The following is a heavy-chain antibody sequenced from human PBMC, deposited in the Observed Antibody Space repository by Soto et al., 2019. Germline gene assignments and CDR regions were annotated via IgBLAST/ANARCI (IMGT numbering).Heavy chain of an antibody. CDR3: ARGSYYYDSRGYYHY. CDR1: GGSISSGDYY. V-gene: IGHV4-30-4*01. CDR2: IYYSGST. J-gene: IGHJ4*02. Sequence: SETLSLTCTVSGGSISSGDYYWSWIRQPPGKGLEWIGYIYYSGSTYYNPSLKSRVTISVDTSKNQFSLKLSSVTAADTAVYYCARGSYYYDSRGYYHYWGQETLVTVSS. D-gene: IGHD3-22*01.